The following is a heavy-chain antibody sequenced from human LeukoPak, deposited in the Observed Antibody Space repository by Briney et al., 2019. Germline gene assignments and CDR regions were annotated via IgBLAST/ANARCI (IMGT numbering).Heavy chain of an antibody. CDR3: ARAPTVLVGYCSSSSCQADY. J-gene: IGHJ4*02. Sequence: GGSLRLSCAASGFTFSDYYMSWIRQAPGKGLDWVSYISNSGHTIYYADSVKGRFTISRDNAKKSLYLQMNSLRAEGTAVYYCARAPTVLVGYCSSSSCQADYWGQGTLVTVCS. V-gene: IGHV3-11*01. CDR2: ISNSGHTI. D-gene: IGHD2-2*01. CDR1: GFTFSDYY.